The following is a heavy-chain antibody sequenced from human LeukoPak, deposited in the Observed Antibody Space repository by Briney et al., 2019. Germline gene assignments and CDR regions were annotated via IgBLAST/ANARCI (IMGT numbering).Heavy chain of an antibody. Sequence: GGSLRLSCAASGFTFSSYAMSWVRQAPGKGLEWVSGISGSGGSTNYADSVRGRFTISRDNSKNTLYLQMNSLRAEDTAEYFCAKAMRSTTMTTGDNTDYWGQGTLVTVSS. CDR1: GFTFSSYA. V-gene: IGHV3-23*01. CDR2: ISGSGGST. D-gene: IGHD4-17*01. J-gene: IGHJ4*02. CDR3: AKAMRSTTMTTGDNTDY.